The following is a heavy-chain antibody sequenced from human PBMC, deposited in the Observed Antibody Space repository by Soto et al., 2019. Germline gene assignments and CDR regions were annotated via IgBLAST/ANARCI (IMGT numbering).Heavy chain of an antibody. D-gene: IGHD3-22*01. CDR1: CGSISSGGYS. V-gene: IGHV4-30-2*01. CDR2: IYHSGST. J-gene: IGHJ6*02. CDR3: ARATYYYDSSGYYPNYYGMDF. Sequence: QLQLQESGSGLVKPSQTLSLTCAVSCGSISSGGYSWSWIRQPPGKALEWMGYIYHSGSTYYNPSLKRRVTISVDRSKNQFSLKLSSVTAADTAVYYCARATYYYDSSGYYPNYYGMDFWGQGTTVTVSS.